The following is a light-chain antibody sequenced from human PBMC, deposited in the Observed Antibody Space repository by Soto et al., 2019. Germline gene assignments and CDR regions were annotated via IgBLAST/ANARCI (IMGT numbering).Light chain of an antibody. CDR3: QSYARSTHVV. Sequence: NFMLTQPHSVSESPGKTVTISCTRSSGSIASNYLQWYQQRPGSAPTTVIYEDNQRPSGVPDRFSGSIDSSSNSASLTISGLKTEDEADYYWQSYARSTHVVVGGGTKLAGL. V-gene: IGLV6-57*04. CDR2: EDN. J-gene: IGLJ2*01. CDR1: SGSIASNY.